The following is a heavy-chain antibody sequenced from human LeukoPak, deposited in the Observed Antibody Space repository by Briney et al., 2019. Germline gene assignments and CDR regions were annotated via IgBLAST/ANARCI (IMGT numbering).Heavy chain of an antibody. V-gene: IGHV3-23*01. CDR2: ISGSGGST. CDR1: GFTFSSYA. J-gene: IGHJ4*02. D-gene: IGHD2-2*01. CDR3: AKDGSSTSCFPDY. Sequence: GGSLRLSCAASGFTFSSYATSWVRQAPGKGLEWVSAISGSGGSTYYADSVKGRFTISRDNSKNTLYLQMNSLRAEDTAVYYCAKDGSSTSCFPDYWGQGTLVTVSS.